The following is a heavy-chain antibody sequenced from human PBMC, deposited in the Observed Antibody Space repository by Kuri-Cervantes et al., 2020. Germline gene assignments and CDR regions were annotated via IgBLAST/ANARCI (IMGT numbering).Heavy chain of an antibody. CDR2: IWYDGSNK. J-gene: IGHJ4*02. CDR1: GFTFSSYG. V-gene: IGHV3-30*19. D-gene: IGHD2-15*01. Sequence: GESLKISCAASGFTFSSYGMHWVRQAPGKGLEWVAVIWYDGSNKYYADSVKGRFTISRDNSKNTLYLQMNSLRAEDTAVYYCARGLTKIYYFDYWGQGTLVTVSS. CDR3: ARGLTKIYYFDY.